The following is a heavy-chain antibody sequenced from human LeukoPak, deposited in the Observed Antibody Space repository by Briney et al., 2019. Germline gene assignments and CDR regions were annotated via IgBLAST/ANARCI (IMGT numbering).Heavy chain of an antibody. CDR3: ARGNSDYDHDY. CDR2: ISTTSRYI. CDR1: GFTFSSYS. J-gene: IGHJ4*02. V-gene: IGHV3-21*01. D-gene: IGHD4-11*01. Sequence: GGSLRLSCAASGFTFSSYSMNWVRQAPGKGLELVSSISTTSRYIYYADSVKGRFTVSRDNAKNSLSLQMNSLRAEDTAVYYCARGNSDYDHDYWGQGTLVTVSS.